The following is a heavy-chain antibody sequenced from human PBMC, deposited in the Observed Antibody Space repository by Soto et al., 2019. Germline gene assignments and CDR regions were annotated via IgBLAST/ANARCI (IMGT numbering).Heavy chain of an antibody. CDR3: ARGRYGDY. J-gene: IGHJ4*02. CDR1: GYAFTTYG. D-gene: IGHD1-1*01. Sequence: QVHLVQSGAEVKKPGASVKVSCKGSGYAFTTYGITWVRQAPGQGLEWMGWISAHNDNTNYAQKRQGRVTVTRDTSTRTAYMELRSLRSDARGVYYWARGRYGDYWGQGALVTVSS. V-gene: IGHV1-18*01. CDR2: ISAHNDNT.